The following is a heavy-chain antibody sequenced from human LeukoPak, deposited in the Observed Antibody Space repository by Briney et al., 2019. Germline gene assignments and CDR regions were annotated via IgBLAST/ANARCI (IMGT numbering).Heavy chain of an antibody. V-gene: IGHV1-2*02. J-gene: IGHJ4*02. D-gene: IGHD5-12*01. CDR2: IKPTDGDT. CDR1: GYTFTNYY. Sequence: ASVKVSCKASGYTFTNYYIHCLRQAPGQGLEWMGIIKPTDGDTNYAQKFQGRVTMTRDTSISTAYMELSRLRSDDTAVYYCARGGPIVATIRWDYWGQGTLVTVSS. CDR3: ARGGPIVATIRWDY.